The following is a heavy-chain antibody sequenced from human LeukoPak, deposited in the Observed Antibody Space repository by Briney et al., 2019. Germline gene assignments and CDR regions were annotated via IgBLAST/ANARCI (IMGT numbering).Heavy chain of an antibody. V-gene: IGHV3-11*03. CDR1: GFTFIDYS. J-gene: IGHJ3*02. Sequence: TGGSLRLSCAASGFTFIDYSMSWIRQAPGKGLEWVSYISPTSDYTSYADSVKGRFTIFRDNAKNSLFLQMNSLRVEDTAVYYCARSTITMIVEDAFDIWGQGTMVTVSS. CDR2: ISPTSDYT. CDR3: ARSTITMIVEDAFDI. D-gene: IGHD3-22*01.